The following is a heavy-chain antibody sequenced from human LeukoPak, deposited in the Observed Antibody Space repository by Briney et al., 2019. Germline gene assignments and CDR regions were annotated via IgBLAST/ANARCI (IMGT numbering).Heavy chain of an antibody. CDR1: GFAFSSYG. V-gene: IGHV3-30*02. Sequence: GGSLRLSCAASGFAFSSYGMHWVRQAPGKGLEWVAFIRYDGSNKYYADSVKGRFTISRDNSKNTLYLQMNSLRAEDTAVYYCAKSGEGSSSSWYSSLGYYYYYMDVWGKGTTVTISS. D-gene: IGHD6-13*01. CDR3: AKSGEGSSSSWYSSLGYYYYYMDV. CDR2: IRYDGSNK. J-gene: IGHJ6*03.